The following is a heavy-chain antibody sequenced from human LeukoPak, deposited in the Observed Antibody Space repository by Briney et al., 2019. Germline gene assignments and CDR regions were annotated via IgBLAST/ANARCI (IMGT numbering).Heavy chain of an antibody. CDR1: GGSFSGYY. V-gene: IGHV4-34*01. J-gene: IGHJ3*02. CDR3: ARRNDSSGLDAFDI. D-gene: IGHD3-22*01. CDR2: INHSGST. Sequence: SETLSLTCAVYGGSFSGYYWSWIRQPPGKGLEWIGEINHSGSTNYNPSLKSRVTISVDTSKNQFSLKLSSVTAADTAVYYCARRNDSSGLDAFDIWGQGTMVTVSS.